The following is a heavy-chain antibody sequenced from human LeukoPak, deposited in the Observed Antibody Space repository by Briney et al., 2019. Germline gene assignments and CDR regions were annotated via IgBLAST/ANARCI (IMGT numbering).Heavy chain of an antibody. V-gene: IGHV3-30-3*01. Sequence: QPGRSLRLSCAASGFTFSSYAMHWVRQAPGKGLEWVAVISYDGSNKYYADSVKGRFTISGDNSKNTLYLQMNSLRAEDTAVYYCARDGADIIVVVPAPPDYWGQGTLVTVSS. J-gene: IGHJ4*02. CDR1: GFTFSSYA. D-gene: IGHD2-21*01. CDR2: ISYDGSNK. CDR3: ARDGADIIVVVPAPPDY.